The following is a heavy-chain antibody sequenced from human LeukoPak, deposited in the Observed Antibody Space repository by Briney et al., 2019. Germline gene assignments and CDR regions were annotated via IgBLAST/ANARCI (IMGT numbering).Heavy chain of an antibody. CDR1: GFNFGDYA. J-gene: IGHJ6*03. CDR3: TRTFGYYYFYMDV. D-gene: IGHD3-16*01. CDR2: IRTEAYDGAT. V-gene: IGHV3-49*04. Sequence: GGSLRLSCAASGFNFGDYAMSWVRQAPGKGLEWVGFIRTEAYDGATDYGASVKGRFTISRDDSKNIAYLQMNSLNTEDTAVYYCTRTFGYYYFYMDVWGKGTTVIVSS.